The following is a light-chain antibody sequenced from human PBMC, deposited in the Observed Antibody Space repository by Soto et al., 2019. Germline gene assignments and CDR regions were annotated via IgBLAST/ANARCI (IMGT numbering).Light chain of an antibody. Sequence: DIVMTQSPLSLPVTPGEPASISCRSSQSLLHSNGYNYLDWYLQKPGQSPQLLIYLGSNRASGVPDRFSGSGLCTDFTLKISRVEAEDVGFYYCMQALQTPRTFGQGTKVEIK. V-gene: IGKV2-28*01. CDR3: MQALQTPRT. J-gene: IGKJ1*01. CDR2: LGS. CDR1: QSLLHSNGYNY.